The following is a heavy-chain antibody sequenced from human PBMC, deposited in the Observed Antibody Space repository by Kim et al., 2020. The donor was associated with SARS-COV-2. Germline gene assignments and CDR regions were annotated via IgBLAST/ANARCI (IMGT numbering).Heavy chain of an antibody. V-gene: IGHV4-34*01. Sequence: SETLSLTCVVYVGSFSGYYWSWIRQPPGKGLEWIGEINHSGRTNYNPSLKSRVTISVDTSKNQFSLKLTSVTAADTAVYYCARRLSNTSGWGSHYCDLWG. CDR1: VGSFSGYY. J-gene: IGHJ2*01. CDR3: ARRLSNTSGWGSHYCDL. CDR2: INHSGRT. D-gene: IGHD3-10*01.